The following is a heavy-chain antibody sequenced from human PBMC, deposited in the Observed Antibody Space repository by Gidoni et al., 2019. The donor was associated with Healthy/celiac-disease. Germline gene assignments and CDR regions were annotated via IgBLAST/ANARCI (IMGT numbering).Heavy chain of an antibody. V-gene: IGHV3-13*04. J-gene: IGHJ4*02. CDR2: IGTAGDT. D-gene: IGHD6-19*01. Sequence: EVQLVESGGGLVQPGGPLRLSCAASGFTFSSYDMHGVRQATGKGLEWVSAIGTAGDTYYPGSVKGRFTISRENAKNSLYLQMNSLRAGDTAVYYCARAGSSGWFVDYWGQGTLVTVSS. CDR1: GFTFSSYD. CDR3: ARAGSSGWFVDY.